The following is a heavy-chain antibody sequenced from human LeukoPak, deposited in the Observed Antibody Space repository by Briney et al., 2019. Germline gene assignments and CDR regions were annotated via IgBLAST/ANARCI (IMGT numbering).Heavy chain of an antibody. J-gene: IGHJ4*02. Sequence: PGGSLRLSCATSGFIFSNYGMHWVRQAPGKGLEWVGFIRYDGSDKYYADSVKGRFTISRDNSKNKVYLQMNSLRTEDTAAYYCAKDAWEVGATSEIDYWGQGTLVTVSS. D-gene: IGHD1-26*01. CDR1: GFIFSNYG. V-gene: IGHV3-30*02. CDR3: AKDAWEVGATSEIDY. CDR2: IRYDGSDK.